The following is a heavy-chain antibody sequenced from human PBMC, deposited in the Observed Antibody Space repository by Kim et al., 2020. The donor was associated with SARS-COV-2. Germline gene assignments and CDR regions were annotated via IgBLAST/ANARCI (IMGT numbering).Heavy chain of an antibody. CDR3: ASPAAGVRDAFDI. V-gene: IGHV4-34*01. D-gene: IGHD6-13*01. Sequence: YNPSLKSRVTISVDTSKNQFSLKLSSVTAADTAVYYCASPAAGVRDAFDIWGQGTMVTVSS. J-gene: IGHJ3*02.